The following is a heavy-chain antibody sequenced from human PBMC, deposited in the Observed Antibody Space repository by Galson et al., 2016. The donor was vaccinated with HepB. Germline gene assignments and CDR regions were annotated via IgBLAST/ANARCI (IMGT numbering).Heavy chain of an antibody. Sequence: SLRLSCAASGFTFKNHGTHWVRQAPGKGLEWVAVISFDGNKKDYAESVKGRFTISRDKSKNTLYLQMNSLRTEDTAVYHCAKIADIGYWGTGTGRDYLDYWGQGTLVTVSS. CDR1: GFTFKNHG. V-gene: IGHV3-30*18. D-gene: IGHD3/OR15-3a*01. CDR2: ISFDGNKK. J-gene: IGHJ4*02. CDR3: AKIADIGYWGTGTGRDYLDY.